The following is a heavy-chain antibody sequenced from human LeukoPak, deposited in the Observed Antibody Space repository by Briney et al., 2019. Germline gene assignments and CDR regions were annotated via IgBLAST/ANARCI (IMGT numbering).Heavy chain of an antibody. CDR3: ARVSSSGKWELQSYYYYYMDV. CDR1: GGSFRGYY. CDR2: ISHSGST. J-gene: IGHJ6*03. Sequence: PSETLSLTCAVYGGSFRGYYWSWIRQPPGKGLEWIGEISHSGSTNYNPSLKSRVTISVDTSKNQFSLKLSSVTAADTAVYYCARVSSSGKWELQSYYYYYMDVWGKGTTVTVSS. D-gene: IGHD1-26*01. V-gene: IGHV4-34*01.